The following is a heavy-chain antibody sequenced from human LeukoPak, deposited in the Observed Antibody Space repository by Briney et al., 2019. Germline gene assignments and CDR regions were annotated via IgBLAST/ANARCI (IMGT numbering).Heavy chain of an antibody. CDR2: ISWNSGSI. Sequence: PGGSLRLPCAASGFTFDDYAMHWVRQAPGKGLEWVSGISWNSGSIGYADSVKGRFTISRDNAKNSLYLQMNSLRAEDMALYYCAKEENYYDSSAAFDIWGQGTMVTVSS. CDR3: AKEENYYDSSAAFDI. J-gene: IGHJ3*02. D-gene: IGHD3-22*01. CDR1: GFTFDDYA. V-gene: IGHV3-9*03.